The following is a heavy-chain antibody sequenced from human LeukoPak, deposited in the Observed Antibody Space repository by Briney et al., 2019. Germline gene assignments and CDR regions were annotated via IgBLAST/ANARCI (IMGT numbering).Heavy chain of an antibody. CDR3: ATPPTVTRNY. D-gene: IGHD4-17*01. J-gene: IGHJ4*02. CDR2: ILENGSYQ. CDR1: GFTFSNYI. Sequence: GGSLRLSCAASGFTFSNYIMHWVRQAPGKGLDWVAVILENGSYQYYADSVKGRFTISRDNSKNTLYLQMNSLRAEDTAVYYCATPPTVTRNYWGQGILVTVSS. V-gene: IGHV3-30*04.